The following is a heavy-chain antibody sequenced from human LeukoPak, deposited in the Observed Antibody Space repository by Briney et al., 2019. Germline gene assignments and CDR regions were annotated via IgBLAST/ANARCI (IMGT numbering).Heavy chain of an antibody. D-gene: IGHD4-17*01. V-gene: IGHV4-59*08. CDR3: ARIDGDFLDS. CDR2: VYYTGST. J-gene: IGHJ4*02. CDR1: GGSFSTYY. Sequence: PSETLSLTCSVSGGSFSTYYWTWIRQPPGKGLEYIGYVYYTGSTNYNPSLQSRVAISIDTSKSQFSLKLRSVTAADTAVYFCARIDGDFLDSWGQGTLVAVSS.